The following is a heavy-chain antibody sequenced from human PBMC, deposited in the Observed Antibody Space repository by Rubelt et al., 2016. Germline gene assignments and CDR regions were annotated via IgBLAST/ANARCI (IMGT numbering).Heavy chain of an antibody. D-gene: IGHD2-15*01. CDR3: ARQYCSGGSCFLDYYYYGMDV. J-gene: IGHJ6*02. Sequence: GQLQQWGAGLLKPSETLSLTCAVYGGSFSGYYWSWIRQPPGKGLEWIGEINHSGSTNYNPSLKSRVTISVDTSKNQFSLKLSSVTAADTSVYYCARQYCSGGSCFLDYYYYGMDVWGQGTTVTVSS. V-gene: IGHV4-34*01. CDR1: GGSFSGYY. CDR2: INHSGST.